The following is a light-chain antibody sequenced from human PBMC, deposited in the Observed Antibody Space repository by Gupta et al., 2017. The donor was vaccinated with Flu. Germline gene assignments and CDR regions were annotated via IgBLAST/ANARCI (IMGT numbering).Light chain of an antibody. CDR1: SSDVGGYNY. CDR3: SSYTSSSTLV. Sequence: ITISCTGTSSDVGGYNYVSWYQQHPGKAPKLMIYEVSNRPSGVSNRFSGSKSGNTASLTISGLQAEDEADYYCSSYTSSSTLVFGGGTKLTVL. V-gene: IGLV2-14*01. CDR2: EVS. J-gene: IGLJ2*01.